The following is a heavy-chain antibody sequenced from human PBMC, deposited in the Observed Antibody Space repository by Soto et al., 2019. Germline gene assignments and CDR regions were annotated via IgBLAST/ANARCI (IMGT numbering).Heavy chain of an antibody. CDR2: IGSAGDP. Sequence: EVQLVESGGGLVQPGGSLRLSCAASGFTFSSSDMHWVRQATGKGLEWVSGIGSAGDPYYAGSVKGRFTISRENAKNSLYLRMNSLRAGDTAVYYCARWNWQQLAFDYWGQGTLVTVSS. CDR3: ARWNWQQLAFDY. CDR1: GFTFSSSD. D-gene: IGHD6-13*01. V-gene: IGHV3-13*05. J-gene: IGHJ4*02.